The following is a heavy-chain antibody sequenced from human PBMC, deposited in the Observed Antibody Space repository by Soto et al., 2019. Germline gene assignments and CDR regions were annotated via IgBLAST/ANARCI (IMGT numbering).Heavy chain of an antibody. V-gene: IGHV3-23*01. J-gene: IGHJ3*02. CDR1: GFTLSRYA. D-gene: IGHD3-10*01. CDR2: IRGSGGST. Sequence: GGSMRLSCADSGFTLSRYAMSWVRQAQGKGLEWVSAIRGSGGSTYYVDLEQGRFSISRDNSKNTLYLQMNSLRAEDTAVYYCGNATSSFVNPGDAFDIFGQGSTDPGSS. CDR3: GNATSSFVNPGDAFDI.